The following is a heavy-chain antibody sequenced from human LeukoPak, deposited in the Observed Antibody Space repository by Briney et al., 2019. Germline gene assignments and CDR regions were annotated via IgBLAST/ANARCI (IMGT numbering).Heavy chain of an antibody. CDR3: ARDLYPTRGLLINYYYGMDV. CDR2: INAGNGNT. V-gene: IGHV1-3*01. Sequence: HGASVKVSCKASGYTFTSYAMHWVRQAPGQRLEWMGWINAGNGNTKYSQKFQGRVTITADESTSTAYMELSSLRSEDTAVYYCARDLYPTRGLLINYYYGMDVWGQGTTVTVSS. D-gene: IGHD2-8*01. J-gene: IGHJ6*02. CDR1: GYTFTSYA.